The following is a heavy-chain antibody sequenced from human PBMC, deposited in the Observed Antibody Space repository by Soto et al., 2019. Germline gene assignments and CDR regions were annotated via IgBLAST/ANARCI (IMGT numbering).Heavy chain of an antibody. V-gene: IGHV1-69*12. CDR2: IIPIFGTA. J-gene: IGHJ5*02. D-gene: IGHD6-13*01. Sequence: QVQLVQSGAEVKKPGSSVKVSCKASGGTFSSYAISWVRQAPGQGLEWMGGIIPIFGTANYAQKFQGRVTSTADESRSTAYRELSSLRSEDTAVYYCARAVVEQQPENWFDPWGQGTLVTVSS. CDR3: ARAVVEQQPENWFDP. CDR1: GGTFSSYA.